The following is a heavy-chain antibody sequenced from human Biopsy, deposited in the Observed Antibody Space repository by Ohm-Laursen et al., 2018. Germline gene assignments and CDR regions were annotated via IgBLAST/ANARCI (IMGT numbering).Heavy chain of an antibody. CDR2: IIPMFGPA. D-gene: IGHD1-26*01. V-gene: IGHV1-69*01. CDR1: GGTFSSDA. CDR3: ASSNSGTYDV. Sequence: SSVKVSCNPSGGTFSSDAITWVRQAPGQGLEWMGGIIPMFGPANYAQKFQGRVTITADESTSTAYMELSSLRSEDTAVYYCASSNSGTYDVWGQGTTVTVSS. J-gene: IGHJ6*02.